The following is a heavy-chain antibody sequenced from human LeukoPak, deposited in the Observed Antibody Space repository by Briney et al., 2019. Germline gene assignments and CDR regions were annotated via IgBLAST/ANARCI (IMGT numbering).Heavy chain of an antibody. CDR3: ARHTHFWSGYYIFDY. D-gene: IGHD3-3*02. Sequence: SETLSLTCTVSGGSISSYYWSWIRQPPGKGLEWIGSIYYSGSTYYNPSLKSRVTISVDTSKNQFSLKLSSVTAADTAVYYCARHTHFWSGYYIFDYWGQGTLVTVSS. V-gene: IGHV4-59*05. J-gene: IGHJ4*02. CDR1: GGSISSYY. CDR2: IYYSGST.